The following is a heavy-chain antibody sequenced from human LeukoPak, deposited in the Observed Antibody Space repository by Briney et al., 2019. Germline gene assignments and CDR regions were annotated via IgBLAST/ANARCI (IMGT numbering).Heavy chain of an antibody. Sequence: PGGSLRLSCAASGFTFSTYDMHWVRQAPGKGLEWVATIRYDGIDKKYAESVKGRFTISRDNSKNTLYLQMNSLRGKDTAVYYCARMYCGGGKCYLSYFDYWGQGTVVTVSS. CDR3: ARMYCGGGKCYLSYFDY. CDR2: IRYDGIDK. V-gene: IGHV3-30*02. D-gene: IGHD2-21*01. CDR1: GFTFSTYD. J-gene: IGHJ4*02.